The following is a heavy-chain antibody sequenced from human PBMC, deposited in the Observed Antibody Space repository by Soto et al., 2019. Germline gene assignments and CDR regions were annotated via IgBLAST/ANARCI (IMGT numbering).Heavy chain of an antibody. J-gene: IGHJ4*02. CDR2: INPSGGST. CDR1: GYTFTSYY. CDR3: ARGEGSYDSSGYFDY. D-gene: IGHD3-22*01. V-gene: IGHV1-46*04. Sequence: QVQLVQSGAEVKKPGASVKVSCKASGYTFTSYYMHWVRQAPGQGLEWMGIINPSGGSTSYAQKSQSRVTMTRDTSTSTVYMELSSLRSEDTAVYYCARGEGSYDSSGYFDYWGQGTLVTVSS.